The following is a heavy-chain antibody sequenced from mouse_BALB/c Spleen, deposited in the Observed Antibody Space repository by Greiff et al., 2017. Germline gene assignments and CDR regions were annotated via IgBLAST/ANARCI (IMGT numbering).Heavy chain of an antibody. CDR3: ARGITTATYFDY. V-gene: IGHV7-3*02. CDR1: GFTFTDYY. CDR2: IRNKANGYTT. Sequence: DVKLVESGGGLVQPGGSLILSCATSGFTFTDYYMSWVRQPPGKALEWLGFIRNKANGYTTEYSASVKGRFTISRDNSQSILYLQMNTLRAEDSATYYCARGITTATYFDYWGQGTTLTVSS. J-gene: IGHJ2*01. D-gene: IGHD1-2*01.